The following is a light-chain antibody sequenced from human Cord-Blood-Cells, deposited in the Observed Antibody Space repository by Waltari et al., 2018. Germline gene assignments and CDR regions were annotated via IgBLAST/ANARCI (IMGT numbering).Light chain of an antibody. J-gene: IGKJ5*01. Sequence: DIQMTQSHSSLSASVGDRFTITCRASQSISSYLNWYQQKPGKAPKLLIYAASSLQSGVPSRFSGSGSGTDFTLTISSLQPEDFATYYCQQSYSTPPITFGQGTRLEIK. CDR2: AAS. CDR1: QSISSY. V-gene: IGKV1-39*01. CDR3: QQSYSTPPIT.